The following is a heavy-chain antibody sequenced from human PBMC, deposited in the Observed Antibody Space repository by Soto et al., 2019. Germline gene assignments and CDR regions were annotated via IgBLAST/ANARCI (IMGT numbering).Heavy chain of an antibody. V-gene: IGHV3-23*01. CDR2: ISGSGGYT. CDR3: AKGIVTGPIVVGH. D-gene: IGHD2-15*01. CDR1: GFTFSDYA. Sequence: LESGGGLVQPGGSLRLSCAASGFTFSDYAMSWVRQAPGKGLEWVSSISGSGGYTYYADSVKGRFTISRASSKNTLHLHMSSLRADATAVYYCAKGIVTGPIVVGHWGQGTLVTVSS. J-gene: IGHJ4*02.